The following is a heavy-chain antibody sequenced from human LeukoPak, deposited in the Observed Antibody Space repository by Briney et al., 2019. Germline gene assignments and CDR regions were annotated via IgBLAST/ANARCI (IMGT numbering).Heavy chain of an antibody. V-gene: IGHV4-34*01. Sequence: SETLSLTCAVYGGSFSGYYWSWIRQPPGKGLEWMGEINHSGSTNYSPSLKSRVTISVDTSKNQFSLKLSSVTAADTAVYYCARGHIGSYSSSWYEYWGQGTLVTVSS. D-gene: IGHD6-13*01. CDR3: ARGHIGSYSSSWYEY. J-gene: IGHJ4*02. CDR2: INHSGST. CDR1: GGSFSGYY.